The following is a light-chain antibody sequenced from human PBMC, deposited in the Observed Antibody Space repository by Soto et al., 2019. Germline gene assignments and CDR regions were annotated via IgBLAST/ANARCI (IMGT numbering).Light chain of an antibody. CDR1: QNVRNW. CDR2: GTS. J-gene: IGKJ2*03. Sequence: IQMTQSPSSLSASVGDRVTITCRSNQNVRNWLAWYQQEPGKAPKLLIYGTSNLQSGVPSRFSGTGSGTEFTLTISSLQPEDFATYYCQQANRFPPYSFGQGTKVDIK. V-gene: IGKV1-12*01. CDR3: QQANRFPPYS.